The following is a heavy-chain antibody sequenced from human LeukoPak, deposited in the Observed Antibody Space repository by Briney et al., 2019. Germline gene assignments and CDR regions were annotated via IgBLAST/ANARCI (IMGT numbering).Heavy chain of an antibody. J-gene: IGHJ4*02. D-gene: IGHD1-14*01. CDR2: ISYDGSNK. Sequence: GGSLRLSCAASGFTFSSYAMRWVRQAPGKGLEWVAVISYDGSNKYYADSVKGRFTISRDNSKNTLYVQMNSLRTEDTAVYYCAKPARTDYTDYWGQGTLVTVSS. V-gene: IGHV3-30*04. CDR3: AKPARTDYTDY. CDR1: GFTFSSYA.